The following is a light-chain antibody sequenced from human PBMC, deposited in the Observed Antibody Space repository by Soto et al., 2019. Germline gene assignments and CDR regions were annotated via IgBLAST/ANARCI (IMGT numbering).Light chain of an antibody. J-gene: IGLJ2*01. CDR2: DVS. CDR3: SSYTNSATLVV. V-gene: IGLV2-14*03. Sequence: QSALTQPASVSGSPGQSITIPCTGTSSDIGDYYYVSWYQHHPGKAPKLIIYDVSNRPSGISDRFSGSKSGNTASLTISGLQTDDEADYYCSSYTNSATLVVFGGGTKLTVL. CDR1: SSDIGDYYY.